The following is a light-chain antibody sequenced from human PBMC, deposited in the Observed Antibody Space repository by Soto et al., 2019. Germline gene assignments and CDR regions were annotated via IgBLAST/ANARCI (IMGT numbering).Light chain of an antibody. V-gene: IGLV2-14*01. Sequence: QSVLTQPASVSGSPGQSITISCAGTSSDVGGYDYVSWYQQHPGKAPKLLIYDVTYRPSGVSNRFSGSKSGNTASLTISGLQAEDEADYYCTSSTSSSTLVFGTGTKLTVL. J-gene: IGLJ1*01. CDR1: SSDVGGYDY. CDR3: TSSTSSSTLV. CDR2: DVT.